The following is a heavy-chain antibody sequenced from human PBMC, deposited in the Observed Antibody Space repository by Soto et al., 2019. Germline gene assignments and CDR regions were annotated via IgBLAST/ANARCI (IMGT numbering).Heavy chain of an antibody. CDR2: IYYSRST. J-gene: IGHJ4*02. CDR1: GGSISSSGYY. Sequence: SETLSLTCTVSGGSISSSGYYWGWIRQPPGKGLECIGSIYYSRSTYYNPSLKSRVTISVDTSKNQFSLKLSSVTATDTAVYYCARHAEYYGGNLYYFDYWGQGTLVTVSS. D-gene: IGHD4-17*01. CDR3: ARHAEYYGGNLYYFDY. V-gene: IGHV4-39*01.